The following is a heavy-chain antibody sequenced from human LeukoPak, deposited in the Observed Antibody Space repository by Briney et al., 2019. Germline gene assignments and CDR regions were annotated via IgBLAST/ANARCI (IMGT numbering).Heavy chain of an antibody. CDR2: IKSKTDGGTT. Sequence: GGSLRLSCAASGFTFSNAWMSWVRQAPGKGLEWVGRIKSKTDGGTTGYAAPVKGRFTISRDDSKNTLYLQMNSLKTEDTAVYYCTTALSHYYDSSGYYTRFDPWGQGTLVTVSS. V-gene: IGHV3-15*01. D-gene: IGHD3-22*01. J-gene: IGHJ5*02. CDR3: TTALSHYYDSSGYYTRFDP. CDR1: GFTFSNAW.